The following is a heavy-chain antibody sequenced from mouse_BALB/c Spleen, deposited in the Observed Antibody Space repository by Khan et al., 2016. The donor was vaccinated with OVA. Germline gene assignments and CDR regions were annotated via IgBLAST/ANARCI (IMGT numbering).Heavy chain of an antibody. Sequence: EVELVESGPGLVKPSQSLSLTCTVTGYSITSDYAWNWIRQFPGNKLEWMGYISYSGRTSYNQSLNSRISITRDTSKNQFFLQLNSVTTEDAATYYGARSVTITTVVATDFDYWGQGTTLTVSS. D-gene: IGHD1-1*01. J-gene: IGHJ2*01. CDR3: ARSVTITTVVATDFDY. CDR1: GYSITSDYA. CDR2: ISYSGRT. V-gene: IGHV3-2*02.